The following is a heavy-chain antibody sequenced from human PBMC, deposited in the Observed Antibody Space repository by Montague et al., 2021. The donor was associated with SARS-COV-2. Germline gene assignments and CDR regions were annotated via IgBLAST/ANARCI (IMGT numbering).Heavy chain of an antibody. J-gene: IGHJ4*02. Sequence: SETLSLTCAVSGGSISSYYWAWIRQPPGKGLDWIGSVYYNGSTWYSSSLKSRVTISVDTSRNHFSLGLTSMTAADTAIYYCARHAHNGGFDYWGQGTLVTVSS. CDR2: VYYNGST. D-gene: IGHD2-8*01. CDR1: GGSISSYY. V-gene: IGHV4-39*01. CDR3: ARHAHNGGFDY.